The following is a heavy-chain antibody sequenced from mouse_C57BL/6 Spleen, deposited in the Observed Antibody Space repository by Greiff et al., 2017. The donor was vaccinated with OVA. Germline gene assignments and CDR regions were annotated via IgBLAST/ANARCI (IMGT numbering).Heavy chain of an antibody. Sequence: VQLQQSGAELVRPGASVTLSCKASGYTFTDYEMHWVKQTPVHGLEWIGAIDPETGGTAYNQKFKGKAILTADKSSSTAYMGLRSLTSEDSAVYCCTRGGGGNTWGYWGQGTTLTVSS. CDR3: TRGGGGNTWGY. CDR2: IDPETGGT. CDR1: GYTFTDYE. D-gene: IGHD2-1*01. J-gene: IGHJ2*01. V-gene: IGHV1-15*01.